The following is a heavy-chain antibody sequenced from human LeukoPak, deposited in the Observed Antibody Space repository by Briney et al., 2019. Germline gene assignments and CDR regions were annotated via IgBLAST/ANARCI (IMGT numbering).Heavy chain of an antibody. CDR1: GYTFTSYG. CDR2: ISAYNGNT. V-gene: IGHV1-18*01. Sequence: ASVKVSCKASGYTFTSYGISWVRQAPGQGLEWMGWISAYNGNTNYAQKLQGRVAMTTDTSTSTAYMELRSLRSDDTAVYYCAGRIAVAGGFDYWGQGTLVTVSS. J-gene: IGHJ4*02. D-gene: IGHD6-19*01. CDR3: AGRIAVAGGFDY.